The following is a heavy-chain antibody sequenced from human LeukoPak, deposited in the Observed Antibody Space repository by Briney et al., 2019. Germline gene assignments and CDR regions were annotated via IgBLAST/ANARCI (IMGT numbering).Heavy chain of an antibody. D-gene: IGHD6-6*01. CDR1: GFTFSSYA. CDR3: AKSSSSHYYYYYYMDV. V-gene: IGHV3-23*01. CDR2: ISGSGGST. J-gene: IGHJ6*03. Sequence: GGSLRLSCAASGFTFSSYAMSWVRQAPGKGLEWVSAISGSGGSTYYADSVKGRFTISRDNSKNTLYLQMNSLGAEDTAVYYCAKSSSSHYYYYYYMDVWGKGTTVTVSS.